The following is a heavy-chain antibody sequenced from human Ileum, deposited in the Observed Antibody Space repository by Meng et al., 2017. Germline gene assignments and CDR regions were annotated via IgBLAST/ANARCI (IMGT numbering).Heavy chain of an antibody. J-gene: IGHJ4*02. Sequence: VPPQEWGRGLLKPSETLSLTFAANGGSFSGYYWSWIRQPPGKGLEWIGEISHSGSTHYNPSLKSRLTISVDTSNNQFSLKLNSVTAADTAVYYCARGGVAARLGTWGQGALVTVSS. D-gene: IGHD6-6*01. CDR3: ARGGVAARLGT. CDR1: GGSFSGYY. V-gene: IGHV4-34*02. CDR2: ISHSGST.